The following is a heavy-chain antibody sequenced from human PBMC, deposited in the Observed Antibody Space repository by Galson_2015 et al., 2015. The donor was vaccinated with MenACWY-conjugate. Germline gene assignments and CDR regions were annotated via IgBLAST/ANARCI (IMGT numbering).Heavy chain of an antibody. Sequence: SVKVSCKASGYTFTSYNMHWVRQAPGQGLEWMGIINPSVGTTTYTQKFQGRVTMTRDTSTSTVYMEMSSLTSEDTAVYYCAREGGGSYNDYLGQGTLVTVSS. V-gene: IGHV1-46*01. CDR2: INPSVGTT. D-gene: IGHD1-26*01. CDR1: GYTFTSYN. CDR3: AREGGGSYNDY. J-gene: IGHJ4*02.